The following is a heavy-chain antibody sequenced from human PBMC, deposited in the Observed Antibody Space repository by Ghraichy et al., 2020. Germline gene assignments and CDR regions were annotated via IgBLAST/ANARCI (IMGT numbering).Heavy chain of an antibody. CDR3: ARANMDFWSGYQYYYYGMDV. Sequence: SETLSLTCTVSGGSISSYYWSWIRQPPGKGLEWIGYIYYSGSTNYNPSLKSRVTISVDTSKNQFSLKLSSVTAADTAVYYCARANMDFWSGYQYYYYGMDVWGQGTTVTVSS. CDR1: GGSISSYY. J-gene: IGHJ6*02. D-gene: IGHD3-3*01. CDR2: IYYSGST. V-gene: IGHV4-59*01.